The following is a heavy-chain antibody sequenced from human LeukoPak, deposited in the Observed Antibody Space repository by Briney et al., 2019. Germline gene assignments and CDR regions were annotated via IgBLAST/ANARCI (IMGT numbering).Heavy chain of an antibody. Sequence: GGSLRLSCAASGFTFSTFWMSWVRQTSGKGLEWVANIKHDGSEKYYVDSVKGRFTISRDNAKNSLYLQMNSLRAEDTAVYYCARGATYYDFWSGLKVSDYWGQGTLVTVSS. V-gene: IGHV3-7*01. CDR3: ARGATYYDFWSGLKVSDY. CDR1: GFTFSTFW. J-gene: IGHJ4*02. CDR2: IKHDGSEK. D-gene: IGHD3-3*01.